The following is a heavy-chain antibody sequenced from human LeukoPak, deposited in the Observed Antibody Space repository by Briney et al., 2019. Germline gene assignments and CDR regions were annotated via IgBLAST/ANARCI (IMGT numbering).Heavy chain of an antibody. CDR3: ARVESGYCSGSSCYWWYFDL. CDR1: GYSISSGYY. D-gene: IGHD2-15*01. J-gene: IGHJ2*01. Sequence: PSETLSLTCTVSGYSISSGYYWGWIRQPPGKGLEWIGSIYHSGSTYYNPSLKSRVTISVDTSKNQFSLKLSSVTAADTAVYYCARVESGYCSGSSCYWWYFDLWGRGTLVTVSS. CDR2: IYHSGST. V-gene: IGHV4-38-2*02.